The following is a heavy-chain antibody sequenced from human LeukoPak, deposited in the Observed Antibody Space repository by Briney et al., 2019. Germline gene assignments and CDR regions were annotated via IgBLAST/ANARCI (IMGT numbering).Heavy chain of an antibody. D-gene: IGHD6-13*01. CDR1: GYTFTSYG. J-gene: IGHJ4*02. Sequence: ASVKVSCKASGYTFTSYGISWVRQAPGQGLEWMGWISAYNGNTNYAQKLQGRVTMTTDTSTSTAYMELRSLRSDDTAVYNCTKGPAAGSFDYWGQGTLVTVSS. V-gene: IGHV1-18*01. CDR3: TKGPAAGSFDY. CDR2: ISAYNGNT.